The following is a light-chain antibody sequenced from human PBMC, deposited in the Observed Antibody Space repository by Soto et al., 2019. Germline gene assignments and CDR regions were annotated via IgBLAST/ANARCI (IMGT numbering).Light chain of an antibody. CDR2: KAS. J-gene: IGKJ5*01. CDR1: QGISTW. Sequence: DMQLTQSPYTLSAAVGDIVTITCRASQGISTWLAWYQQKPGKAPKLLIYKASTLESGVPSRFSGGGSGTDFTLTISSLQPEDFATYYCQQYNTSSTFGQGTRLEI. V-gene: IGKV1-5*03. CDR3: QQYNTSST.